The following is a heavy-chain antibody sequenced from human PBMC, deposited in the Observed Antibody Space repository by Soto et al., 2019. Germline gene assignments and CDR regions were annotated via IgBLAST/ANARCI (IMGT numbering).Heavy chain of an antibody. J-gene: IGHJ5*02. CDR3: VRAGGGGHEGNWFDP. D-gene: IGHD3-16*01. Sequence: QVQLQESGPGLVKPSETLSLTCTVSGGSISSYYWSWIRQPPGKGLEWIGYIYYSGSTNYNPSLKSRVTVSVDTAKNQFSLRLSSVTAADTAVYYCVRAGGGGHEGNWFDPWGQGTLVTVST. V-gene: IGHV4-59*01. CDR2: IYYSGST. CDR1: GGSISSYY.